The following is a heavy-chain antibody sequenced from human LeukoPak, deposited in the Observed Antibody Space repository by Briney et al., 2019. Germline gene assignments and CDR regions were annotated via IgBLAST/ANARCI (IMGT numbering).Heavy chain of an antibody. Sequence: GASVKVSCKASGYTFTSYAMNWVRQAPGQGREWMGWINTNTGNPTYAQGFTGRFVFSLDTSVSTAYLQISSLKAEDTAVYYCARDFYPYGGNSGGFDYWGQGTLVTVSS. J-gene: IGHJ4*02. CDR2: INTNTGNP. CDR1: GYTFTSYA. D-gene: IGHD4-23*01. CDR3: ARDFYPYGGNSGGFDY. V-gene: IGHV7-4-1*02.